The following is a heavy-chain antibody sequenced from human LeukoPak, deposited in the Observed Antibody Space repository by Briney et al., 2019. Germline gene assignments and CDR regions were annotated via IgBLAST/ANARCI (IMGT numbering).Heavy chain of an antibody. D-gene: IGHD5-24*01. J-gene: IGHJ6*02. CDR1: GGTFSSYA. CDR2: IIPIFGTA. Sequence: SVKVSCKASGGTFSSYATSWVRQAPGQGLEWMGGIIPIFGTANYAQKFQGRVTITADESTSTAYMELSSLRSEDTAVYYCARTRRDGYNYHYGMDVWGQGTTVTVSS. V-gene: IGHV1-69*13. CDR3: ARTRRDGYNYHYGMDV.